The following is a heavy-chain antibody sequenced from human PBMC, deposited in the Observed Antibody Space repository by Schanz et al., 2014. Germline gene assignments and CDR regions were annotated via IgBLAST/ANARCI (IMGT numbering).Heavy chain of an antibody. CDR3: ARESVSRTRLFDP. Sequence: QVQLVQSGGEVKTPGASVKVSCKASGYTFTRSGISWVRQAPGQGLEWMGWIDPNGGATNHAQMLQGRVTMTKDTSINTVYMELSTLTSDDTAVYYCARESVSRTRLFDPWGQGTLVTVSS. V-gene: IGHV1-2*02. CDR2: IDPNGGAT. D-gene: IGHD3-3*01. CDR1: GYTFTRSG. J-gene: IGHJ5*02.